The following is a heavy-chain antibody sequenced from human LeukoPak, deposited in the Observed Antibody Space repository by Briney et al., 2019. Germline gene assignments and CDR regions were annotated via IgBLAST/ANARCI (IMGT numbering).Heavy chain of an antibody. J-gene: IGHJ4*02. D-gene: IGHD5/OR15-5a*01. Sequence: PGGSLRLSCAASGFTFSSYWMYWVRQAPGKGLVWVSRINSDGSSTSYADSVKGRFTISRDNAKNTLYLQMNSLRAEDTAVYYCSSPSTSGAGNFDYWGQGTLVTVSS. CDR2: INSDGSST. CDR1: GFTFSSYW. V-gene: IGHV3-74*01. CDR3: SSPSTSGAGNFDY.